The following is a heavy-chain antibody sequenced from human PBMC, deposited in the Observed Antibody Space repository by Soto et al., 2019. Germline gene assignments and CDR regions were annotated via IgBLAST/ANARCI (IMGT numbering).Heavy chain of an antibody. J-gene: IGHJ4*02. Sequence: SETLSLTCTVSGRSMSGYYWSWIRQPAGERLEWIGRIYTSGTADFNPSLKGRVTMSVDTSKNQFSLKLTSVTAADTALYYCAREDYYDTGYYVVWGQGTQVTVSS. D-gene: IGHD3-9*01. CDR1: GRSMSGYY. CDR2: IYTSGTA. V-gene: IGHV4-4*07. CDR3: AREDYYDTGYYVV.